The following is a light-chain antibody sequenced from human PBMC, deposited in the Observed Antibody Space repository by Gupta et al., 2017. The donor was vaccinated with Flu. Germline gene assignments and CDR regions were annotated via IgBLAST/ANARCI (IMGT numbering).Light chain of an antibody. CDR2: GAS. Sequence: GDRVTLSCRANQNINNNYLAWYHQKPGQAPRLVVYGASRRATGIPDRFSGGGSGTDFSLSISTLEPEDFGIYYFFQYGPSPLYPFGHGHRL. CDR1: QNINNNY. J-gene: IGKJ2*01. V-gene: IGKV3-20*01. CDR3: FQYGPSPLYP.